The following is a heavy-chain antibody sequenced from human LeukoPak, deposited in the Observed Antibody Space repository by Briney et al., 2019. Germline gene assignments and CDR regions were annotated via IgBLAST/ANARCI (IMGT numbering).Heavy chain of an antibody. J-gene: IGHJ6*02. Sequence: SETLSLTCTVSGYSISSGYYWGWIRQPPGKGLEWIGSIYHSGSTYYNPSLKSRVTISVDTSKNQFSLKLSSVTAADTAVYYCARGKRHCSSTSCTYYYYYYGMDGWGQGTTVTVSS. V-gene: IGHV4-38-2*02. CDR1: GYSISSGYY. D-gene: IGHD2-2*01. CDR3: ARGKRHCSSTSCTYYYYYYGMDG. CDR2: IYHSGST.